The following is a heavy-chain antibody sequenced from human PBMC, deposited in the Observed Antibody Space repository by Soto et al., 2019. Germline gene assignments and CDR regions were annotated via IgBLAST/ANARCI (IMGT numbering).Heavy chain of an antibody. Sequence: GASVKVSCKASGYTFTSYYMHWVRQAPGQGLEWMGIINPSGGSTSYAQKFQGRVAMTRDTSTSTVYMELSSLRSEDTAVYYCARSQDIVVVPAATYYGMDVWGQGTTVTVSS. V-gene: IGHV1-46*01. CDR3: ARSQDIVVVPAATYYGMDV. CDR1: GYTFTSYY. J-gene: IGHJ6*02. CDR2: INPSGGST. D-gene: IGHD2-2*01.